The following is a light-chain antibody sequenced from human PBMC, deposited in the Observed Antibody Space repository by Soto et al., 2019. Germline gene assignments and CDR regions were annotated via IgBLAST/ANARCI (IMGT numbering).Light chain of an antibody. CDR1: SSNIGSNT. Sequence: QSVLTQPPSASGTPGQRVTISCSGSSSNIGSNTVNWYQQLTGTAPKLLIYINNQRPSGVPDRFSGSKSGTSASLAISGLQSEDEADYYCVAWDDSLNGVIFGGGTKLTVL. J-gene: IGLJ2*01. CDR3: VAWDDSLNGVI. CDR2: INN. V-gene: IGLV1-44*01.